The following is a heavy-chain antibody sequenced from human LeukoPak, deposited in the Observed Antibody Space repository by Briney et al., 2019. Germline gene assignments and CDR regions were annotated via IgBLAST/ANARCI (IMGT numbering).Heavy chain of an antibody. CDR2: IHPSGGST. Sequence: ASVKVSFKTSGYTFTSYYMHWVRQAPAQGLEWMGIIHPSGGSTSYAQKFQGRVTMTRDTSTSTVYMELSSLRSEDTAVYYCARDWRPYYYDSSGYYSPIDYWGQGTLVTVSS. CDR3: ARDWRPYYYDSSGYYSPIDY. D-gene: IGHD3-22*01. CDR1: GYTFTSYY. V-gene: IGHV1-46*01. J-gene: IGHJ4*02.